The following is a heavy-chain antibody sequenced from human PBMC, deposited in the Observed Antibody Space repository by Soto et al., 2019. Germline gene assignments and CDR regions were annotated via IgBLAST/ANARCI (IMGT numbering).Heavy chain of an antibody. D-gene: IGHD6-13*01. CDR3: ARHNRYSSTWFEGWFDP. CDR1: GYSFTNYW. J-gene: IGHJ5*02. CDR2: IHPGDSDT. Sequence: PGESLKISCHGSGYSFTNYWVGWVRQIPGRGLEWMGIIHPGDSDTRYSPFFQGQVTISADKSISTAYLQWSSLKASDTAMYYCARHNRYSSTWFEGWFDPWGQGTLVTVSS. V-gene: IGHV5-51*01.